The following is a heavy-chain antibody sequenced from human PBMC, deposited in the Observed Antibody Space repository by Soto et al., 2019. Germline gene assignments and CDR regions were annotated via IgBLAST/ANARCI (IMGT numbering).Heavy chain of an antibody. CDR1: GYTFTSYG. CDR3: ARCYRYNWNDVFRYYMDV. Sequence: QVQLVQSGAEVKKPGASVKVSCKASGYTFTSYGISWVRQAPGQGLEWMGWISAYNGNTNYAQKLQGRVTMTPDTATSTAYMELRGLRSDDTAVYYCARCYRYNWNDVFRYYMDVWGKWTTVTVSS. D-gene: IGHD1-1*01. J-gene: IGHJ6*03. V-gene: IGHV1-18*01. CDR2: ISAYNGNT.